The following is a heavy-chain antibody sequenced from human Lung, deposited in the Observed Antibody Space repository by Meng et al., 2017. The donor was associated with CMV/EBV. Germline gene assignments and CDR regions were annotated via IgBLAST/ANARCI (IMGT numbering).Heavy chain of an antibody. J-gene: IGHJ6*02. D-gene: IGHD2/OR15-2a*01. Sequence: SVXVSXXASGYTFSNYDIIWVRQASGQGLEWVGWMNPNRGNTAYAQKFQGRVTMTRDTSTSIAYMELSSLRSGDTAVYYCARGQVQCSTINCHDYRFSGMDVWGQGTXVTVSS. CDR3: ARGQVQCSTINCHDYRFSGMDV. CDR1: GYTFSNYD. V-gene: IGHV1-8*01. CDR2: MNPNRGNT.